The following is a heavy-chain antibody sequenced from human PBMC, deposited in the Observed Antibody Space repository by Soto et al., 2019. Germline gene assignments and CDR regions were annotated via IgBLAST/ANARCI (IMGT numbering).Heavy chain of an antibody. Sequence: GGSLRLSCAASGFTFSSYWMSWVRQAPGKGLEWVANIKQDGSEKYYVDSAKGRFTISRDNAKNSLYLQMNSLRAEDTAVYYCARDQGTAMVRGYYYGVDVWGQGTTVTVSS. D-gene: IGHD5-18*01. J-gene: IGHJ6*02. V-gene: IGHV3-7*01. CDR3: ARDQGTAMVRGYYYGVDV. CDR2: IKQDGSEK. CDR1: GFTFSSYW.